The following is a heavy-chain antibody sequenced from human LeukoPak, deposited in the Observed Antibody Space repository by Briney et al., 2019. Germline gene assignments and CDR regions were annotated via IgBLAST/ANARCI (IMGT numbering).Heavy chain of an antibody. V-gene: IGHV3-15*01. CDR3: TTGNDPYCSGGSCTFDP. Sequence: PGGSLRLSCEASGFTFSAYAMTWVRQAPGKGLEWVGRIKSKTDGGTTDYAAPVKGRFTISRDDSKNTLYLQMNSLKTEDTAVYYCTTGNDPYCSGGSCTFDPWGQGTLVTVSS. CDR2: IKSKTDGGTT. J-gene: IGHJ5*02. CDR1: GFTFSAYA. D-gene: IGHD2-15*01.